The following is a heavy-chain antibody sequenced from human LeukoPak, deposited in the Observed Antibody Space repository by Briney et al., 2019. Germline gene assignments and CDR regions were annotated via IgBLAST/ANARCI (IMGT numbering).Heavy chain of an antibody. D-gene: IGHD6-6*01. V-gene: IGHV4-34*01. J-gene: IGHJ6*03. CDR1: GGSFSGYY. CDR2: INHSGST. CDR3: AAIAARPLYYYYYMDV. Sequence: SETLSLTCAVYGGSFSGYYWSWIRQPPGKGLEWIGEINHSGSTNYNPSLKSRVTISVDTSKNQFSLKLSSVTAADTAVYYCAAIAARPLYYYYYMDVWGKGTTVTVSS.